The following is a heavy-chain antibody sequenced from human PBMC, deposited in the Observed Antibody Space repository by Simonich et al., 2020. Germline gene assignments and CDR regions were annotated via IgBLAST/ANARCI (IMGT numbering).Heavy chain of an antibody. J-gene: IGHJ6*02. CDR2: ISSSISYI. Sequence: EVQLVESGGGLVKPGGSLRLSCAASGFTFSSYSMNWVRQAPGKGLEWVSSISSSISYIYYADSVKGRFTISRDNAKNPMYLKMNSLRAEDTAVDYCAGGVYCSSTSCSTYYYYGMDVWGQGTTVTVSS. D-gene: IGHD2-2*01. V-gene: IGHV3-21*01. CDR1: GFTFSSYS. CDR3: AGGVYCSSTSCSTYYYYGMDV.